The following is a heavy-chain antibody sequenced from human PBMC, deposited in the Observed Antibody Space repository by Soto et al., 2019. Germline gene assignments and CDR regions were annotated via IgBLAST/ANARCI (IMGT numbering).Heavy chain of an antibody. D-gene: IGHD6-19*01. J-gene: IGHJ3*02. Sequence: PGGSLRLSCAASVFTFSSYSMHWVRQAPGKGLEWVAVISYDGSNKYYADSVKGRFTISRDNSKNTLYLQMNSLRAEDTAVYYCARAGYSSGWYHYDSSGRNPFDIWGQGTMVTVSS. CDR1: VFTFSSYS. V-gene: IGHV3-30-3*01. CDR3: ARAGYSSGWYHYDSSGRNPFDI. CDR2: ISYDGSNK.